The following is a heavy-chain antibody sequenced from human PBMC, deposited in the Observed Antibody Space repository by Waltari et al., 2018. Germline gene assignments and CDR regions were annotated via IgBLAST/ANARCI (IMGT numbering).Heavy chain of an antibody. Sequence: GQVVESGGMSVQPGGSLRLSCVVSGLTFDKYAIHWVGQAPGKGSGRVSGISLGSDITGYGDAVMGRFTVSRDNARQIVYLQMNSRRADDTGLYYCGKDLVPGGLDVWGQGTPVTVSS. V-gene: IGHV3-9*01. CDR3: GKDLVPGGLDV. CDR1: GLTFDKYA. J-gene: IGHJ6*02. CDR2: ISLGSDIT.